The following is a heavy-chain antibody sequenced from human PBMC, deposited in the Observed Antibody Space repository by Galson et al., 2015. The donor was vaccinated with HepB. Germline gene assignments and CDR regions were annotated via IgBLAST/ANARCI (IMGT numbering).Heavy chain of an antibody. V-gene: IGHV3-48*02. J-gene: IGHJ4*02. CDR1: GFTFNKYN. CDR2: ISGTGSST. Sequence: SLRLSCAASGFTFNKYNMNWVRQAPGKGLEWVSYISGTGSSTYYADSVKGRFTISRDNAKNSLYLQMNSLRDEDTAAYYCARVSTGQFDFWGQGTLVTVSS. CDR3: ARVSTGQFDF. D-gene: IGHD6-19*01.